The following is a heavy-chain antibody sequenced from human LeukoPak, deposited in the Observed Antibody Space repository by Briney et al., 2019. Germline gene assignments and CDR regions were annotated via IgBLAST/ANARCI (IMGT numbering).Heavy chain of an antibody. D-gene: IGHD5-24*01. CDR2: ISCYWSTI. CDR1: GFTFSDYS. J-gene: IGHJ3*02. CDR3: ARDYNYSFDM. Sequence: GGSVRLSCAASGFTFSDYSMNWVRPAPGKGLACVSYISCYWSTINYASSVKGRFTISRDNAKNSLFLQMNSLRDEDTAVYHCARDYNYSFDMWGQETMVPV. V-gene: IGHV3-48*02.